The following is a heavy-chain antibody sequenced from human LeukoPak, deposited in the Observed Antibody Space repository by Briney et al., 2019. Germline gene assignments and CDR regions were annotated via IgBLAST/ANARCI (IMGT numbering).Heavy chain of an antibody. J-gene: IGHJ4*02. CDR1: GFTFSDYY. CDR2: ISSSSSTI. Sequence: GGSLRLSCVASGFTFSDYYMSWIRQAPGKGLEWVSYISSSSSTIYYADSVKGRFTISRDNAKNSLYLQMNSLRAEDTAVYYCARVSVRYDSSGYYGLGDWGQGTLVTVSS. D-gene: IGHD3-22*01. V-gene: IGHV3-11*04. CDR3: ARVSVRYDSSGYYGLGD.